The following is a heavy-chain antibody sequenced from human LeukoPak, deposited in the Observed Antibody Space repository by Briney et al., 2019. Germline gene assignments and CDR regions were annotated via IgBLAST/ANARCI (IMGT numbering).Heavy chain of an antibody. D-gene: IGHD3-22*01. Sequence: PSETLSLTCAVYGGSFSGYYWSWIRQPPGKGLEWIGEMNQSGSTSYNTSLQSRITKSIDPSKNQFSLKLSSVTAADTAVYYCARGVVGYYDSSGYYSYFDYWGQGTLVTVSS. J-gene: IGHJ4*02. CDR2: MNQSGST. CDR3: ARGVVGYYDSSGYYSYFDY. CDR1: GGSFSGYY. V-gene: IGHV4-34*01.